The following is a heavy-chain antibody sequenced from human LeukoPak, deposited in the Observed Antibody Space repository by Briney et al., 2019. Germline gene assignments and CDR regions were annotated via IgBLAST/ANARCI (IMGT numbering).Heavy chain of an antibody. CDR3: AGDLSMADLGWFDP. CDR2: IYTSGST. Sequence: PSETLSLTCTVSGGSISSYYWSWIRQPAGKGLEWIGRIYTSGSTNYNPSLKSRVTMSVDTSKNQFSLKLSSVTAADTAVYYCAGDLSMADLGWFDPWGQGTLVTVSS. V-gene: IGHV4-4*07. J-gene: IGHJ5*02. CDR1: GGSISSYY. D-gene: IGHD2-8*01.